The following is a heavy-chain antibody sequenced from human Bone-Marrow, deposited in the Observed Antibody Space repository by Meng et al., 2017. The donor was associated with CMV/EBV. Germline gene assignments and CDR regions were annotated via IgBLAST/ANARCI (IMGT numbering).Heavy chain of an antibody. CDR2: IAYHGYNK. V-gene: IGHV3-30*04. J-gene: IGHJ4*02. CDR3: ARVAGVELRGPFDN. CDR1: GFDFTTYS. Sequence: GGSLRLSCAASGFDFTTYSMHWFRQAPGKGLEWVAVIAYHGYNKYYGDAVKGRFTISRDNSKNTLHLQMDALRVDDSAVYFCARVAGVELRGPFDNWGQGTLVTVSS. D-gene: IGHD1-7*01.